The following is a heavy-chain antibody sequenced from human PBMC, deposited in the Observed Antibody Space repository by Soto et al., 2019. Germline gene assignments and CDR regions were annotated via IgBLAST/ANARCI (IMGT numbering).Heavy chain of an antibody. CDR1: GYTLTELS. Sequence: ASLKVSCKVSGYTLTELSMHWVRQAPGEGLEWMGGFDPEDGETIYAQKFQGRVTMTEDTSTDTAYMELSSLRSEDTAVYYSKARIVVVSAAICYDYCGHIPLFTV. V-gene: IGHV1-24*01. D-gene: IGHD2-2*01. CDR3: KARIVVVSAAICYDY. CDR2: FDPEDGET. J-gene: IGHJ4*01.